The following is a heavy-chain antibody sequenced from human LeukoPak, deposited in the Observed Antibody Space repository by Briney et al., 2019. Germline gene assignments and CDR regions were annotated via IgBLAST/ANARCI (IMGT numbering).Heavy chain of an antibody. J-gene: IGHJ4*02. CDR1: GFDFSIYS. CDR3: TRVGTSGYTADY. D-gene: IGHD3-22*01. CDR2: ISSTSRNI. V-gene: IGHV3-48*04. Sequence: GGSLRLSCAVSGFDFSIYSINWVRQAPGKGLEWISYISSTSRNIYFADSVKGRFTISRDNAQNSVSLQMNSLRAEDTAVYFCTRVGTSGYTADYWGQGTRVTVSS.